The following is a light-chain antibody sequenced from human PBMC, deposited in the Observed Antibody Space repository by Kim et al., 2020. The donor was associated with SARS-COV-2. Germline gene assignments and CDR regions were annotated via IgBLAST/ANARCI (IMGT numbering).Light chain of an antibody. CDR2: GAS. Sequence: SMGHRLHHSRRARQDIRRYLAWYQQKPGSAPKLLIYGASTVQTGVISRFSGSESGTEFTLTINSLQPEDFATYYCQQLSSYPRTFGGGPK. J-gene: IGKJ4*01. CDR3: QQLSSYPRT. V-gene: IGKV1-9*01. CDR1: QDIRRY.